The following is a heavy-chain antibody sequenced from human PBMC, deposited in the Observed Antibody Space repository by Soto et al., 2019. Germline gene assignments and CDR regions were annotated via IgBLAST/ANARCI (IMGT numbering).Heavy chain of an antibody. J-gene: IGHJ6*01. D-gene: IGHD3-16*01. CDR3: AKDKSDSGMIDRFMDV. CDR2: ISGSGGST. Sequence: EAQVLESGGGLVQPGGSLRLSCAASGFTFSSYAMSWVRQVPGKGLEWVSGISGSGGSTYYTDSVEGRFTISRDNSKNMLYLQVSSLRAEDTAVYHCAKDKSDSGMIDRFMDVWGQGTTVTVSS. V-gene: IGHV3-23*01. CDR1: GFTFSSYA.